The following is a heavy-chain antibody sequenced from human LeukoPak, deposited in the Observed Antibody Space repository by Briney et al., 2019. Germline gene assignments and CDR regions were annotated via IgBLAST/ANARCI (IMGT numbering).Heavy chain of an antibody. CDR3: ARFGYYYDSSGYPPEAFDI. CDR2: IYYSGST. Sequence: PSETLSLTCTVSGGSISSYYWSWIRQPPGKGLEWIGYIYYSGSTNYNPSLKSRVTISVDTSKNQFSLKLSSVTAADTAVYYCARFGYYYDSSGYPPEAFDIWGQGTMVTVSS. CDR1: GGSISSYY. J-gene: IGHJ3*02. D-gene: IGHD3-22*01. V-gene: IGHV4-59*12.